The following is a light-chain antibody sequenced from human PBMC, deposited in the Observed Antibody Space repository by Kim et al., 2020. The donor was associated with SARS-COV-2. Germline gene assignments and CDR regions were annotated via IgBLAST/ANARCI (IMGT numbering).Light chain of an antibody. CDR2: VNSDGSH. CDR1: RGQIAYA. CDR3: QSWGTGMV. Sequence: QLVLTQSPSASASLGASVRLTCTLSRGQIAYAIAWHQQQPEKGPRFLMKVNSDGSHTKGDGIPDRFSGSASGAERYLTISSLQSADEADYYCQSWGTGMVFGGGTRLTVL. J-gene: IGLJ3*02. V-gene: IGLV4-69*01.